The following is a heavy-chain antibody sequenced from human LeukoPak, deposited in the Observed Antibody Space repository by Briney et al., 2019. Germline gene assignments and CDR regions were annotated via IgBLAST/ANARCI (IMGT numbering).Heavy chain of an antibody. Sequence: GGSLRLSCAASGFTFSSYGMHWVRQAPGKGLEWVAVISYDGSNKYYADSVKGRFTISRGNSKNTLYLQMNSLRAEDTAVYYCAKDGRRITMVRGVIWYWGQGTLVTVSS. J-gene: IGHJ4*02. CDR3: AKDGRRITMVRGVIWY. V-gene: IGHV3-30*18. CDR1: GFTFSSYG. D-gene: IGHD3-10*01. CDR2: ISYDGSNK.